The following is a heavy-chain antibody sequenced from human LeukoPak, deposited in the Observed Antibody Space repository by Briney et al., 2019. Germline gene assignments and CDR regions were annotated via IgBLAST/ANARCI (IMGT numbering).Heavy chain of an antibody. CDR3: AAVGVVVPAAILLSPYDAFDI. V-gene: IGHV3-66*02. CDR2: IYSGGST. D-gene: IGHD2-2*01. Sequence: GGSLRLSCAASGSTVSSNYMSWVRQAPGKGLEWVSVIYSGGSTYYADSVKGRFTISRDNSKNTLYLQMNSLRAEDTAVYYCAAVGVVVPAAILLSPYDAFDIWGQGTMVTVSS. CDR1: GSTVSSNY. J-gene: IGHJ3*02.